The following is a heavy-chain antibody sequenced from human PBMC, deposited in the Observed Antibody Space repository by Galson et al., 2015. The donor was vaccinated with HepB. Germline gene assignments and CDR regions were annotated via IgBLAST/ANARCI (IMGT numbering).Heavy chain of an antibody. Sequence: SVKVSCKVSGYTLTELSMHWVRQAPGKGLEWMGGFDPEDGETIYAQKFQGRVTMTEDTSTDTAYMELSSLRSEDTAVYYCATLGYCSSTSCYTTWGQGTLVTVSS. CDR3: ATLGYCSSTSCYTT. V-gene: IGHV1-24*01. CDR2: FDPEDGET. CDR1: GYTLTELS. D-gene: IGHD2-2*02. J-gene: IGHJ4*02.